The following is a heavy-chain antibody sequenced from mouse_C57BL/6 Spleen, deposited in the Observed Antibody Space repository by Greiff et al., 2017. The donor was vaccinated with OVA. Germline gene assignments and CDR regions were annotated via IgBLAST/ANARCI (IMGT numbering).Heavy chain of an antibody. CDR1: GYTFTDYY. Sequence: EVKLMESGPVLVKPGASVKMSCKASGYTFTDYYMNWVKQSHGKSLEWIGVINPYNGGTSYNQKFKGKATLTVDKSSSTAYMELNSLTSEDSAVYYCARGDPWFAYWGQGTLVTVSA. J-gene: IGHJ3*01. V-gene: IGHV1-19*01. CDR2: INPYNGGT. CDR3: ARGDPWFAY.